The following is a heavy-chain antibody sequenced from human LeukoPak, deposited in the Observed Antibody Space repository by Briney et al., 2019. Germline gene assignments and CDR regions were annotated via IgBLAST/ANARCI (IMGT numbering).Heavy chain of an antibody. CDR1: GFTFSSYG. CDR3: AKPAAGRDGYISAFDI. J-gene: IGHJ3*02. D-gene: IGHD5-24*01. V-gene: IGHV3-30*02. CDR2: IRYDGSNK. Sequence: SGGSLRLSCAASGFTFSSYGMHWVRQALGKWLEWVAFIRYDGSNKYYADSVKGRFTISRDNSKNTLYLQMNSLRAEDTAVYYCAKPAAGRDGYISAFDIWGQGTMVTVSS.